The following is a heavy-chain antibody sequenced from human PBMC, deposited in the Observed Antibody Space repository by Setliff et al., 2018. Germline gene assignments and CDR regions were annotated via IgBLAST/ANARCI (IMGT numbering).Heavy chain of an antibody. Sequence: ASVKVSCKASGGTFRSYGTSWARQAPGQGLEWMGGTIPSFGSTNYAQKFQDRVTIITDESTSTAYMELSSLRTEDTAVYYCAREGVDTRSSTDYRYYMDVWGKGTTVTVSS. CDR2: TIPSFGST. CDR1: GGTFRSYG. CDR3: AREGVDTRSSTDYRYYMDV. D-gene: IGHD5-18*01. J-gene: IGHJ6*03. V-gene: IGHV1-69*05.